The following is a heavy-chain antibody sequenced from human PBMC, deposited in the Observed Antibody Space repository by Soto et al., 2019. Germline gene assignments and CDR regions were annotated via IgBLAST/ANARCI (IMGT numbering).Heavy chain of an antibody. CDR2: MKPNSVNT. V-gene: IGHV1-8*01. Sequence: QVQVVQSVAEVKKPGASVKVSCKASVYTFTSYDINWVRQATGQGLEWMGWMKPNSVNTGYAQKFQGRATMTRNTRISTAYMELSRLRTKHPSVYDCAREKTSSGMDFWGQGPTVTV. J-gene: IGHJ6*02. CDR1: VYTFTSYD. CDR3: AREKTSSGMDF.